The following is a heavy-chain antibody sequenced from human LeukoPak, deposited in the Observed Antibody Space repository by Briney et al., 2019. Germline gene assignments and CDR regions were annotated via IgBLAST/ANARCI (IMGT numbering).Heavy chain of an antibody. Sequence: AGGSLRLSCAASGFTFSSYAMSWVRQAPGKGLEWVSAISGSGGSTYYADSVKGRFTISRDNSKNTLYLQMNSLRAEDTAVYYCAKVAFVSEAAAGTSFRNYWGQGTLVTVSS. J-gene: IGHJ4*02. CDR2: ISGSGGST. V-gene: IGHV3-23*01. CDR3: AKVAFVSEAAAGTSFRNY. CDR1: GFTFSSYA. D-gene: IGHD6-13*01.